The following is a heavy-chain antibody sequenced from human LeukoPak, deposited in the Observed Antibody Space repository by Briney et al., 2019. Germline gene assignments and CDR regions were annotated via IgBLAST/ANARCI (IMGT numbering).Heavy chain of an antibody. CDR1: GGSISSSSYY. Sequence: PSETLSLTCTVSGGSISSSSYYWGWIRQPPGQGLEWIGSIYYRGTTYYNPSLKSRVTISVDTSKNQFSLRLNSVTAADTAVYNCARHAPNPNWLWYFDLWGRGTLVTLSS. CDR3: ARHAPNPNWLWYFDL. J-gene: IGHJ2*01. CDR2: IYYRGTT. V-gene: IGHV4-39*01. D-gene: IGHD3-22*01.